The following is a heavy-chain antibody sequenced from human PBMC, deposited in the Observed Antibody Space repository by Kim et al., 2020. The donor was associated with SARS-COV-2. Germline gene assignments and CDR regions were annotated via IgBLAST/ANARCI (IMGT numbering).Heavy chain of an antibody. Sequence: YNPSLKSRVTISVDTSKNQFSLKLSSVTAADTAVYYCARDNLISGGMDVWGQGTTVTVSS. CDR3: ARDNLISGGMDV. V-gene: IGHV4-59*01. J-gene: IGHJ6*02. D-gene: IGHD3-3*02.